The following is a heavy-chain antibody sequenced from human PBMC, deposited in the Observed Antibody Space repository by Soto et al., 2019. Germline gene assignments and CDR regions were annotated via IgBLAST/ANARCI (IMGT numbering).Heavy chain of an antibody. CDR1: GGAIRSYY. CDR3: ARGALTTYFDD. Sequence: SETLSLTCTVSGGAIRSYYWSWIRQPPGKGLEWIGYIYYSGSTNYNPSLKSRVTISVDTSKNQFSLQLSSVTAADTAVYFCARGALTTYFDDGGQGTLVTVYS. J-gene: IGHJ4*02. CDR2: IYYSGST. V-gene: IGHV4-59*01.